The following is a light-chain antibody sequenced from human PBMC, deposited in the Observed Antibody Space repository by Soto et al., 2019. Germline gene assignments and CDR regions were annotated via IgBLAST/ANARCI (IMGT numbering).Light chain of an antibody. CDR2: GAS. CDR3: QQYSSSPSLT. CDR1: ETVISN. V-gene: IGKV3-20*01. Sequence: EIVMTQSPATLSVSPGDRATLSCRASETVISNLAWYQQTPGQAPRLLISGASTRATGIPDRFSGSGSGTDFTLSISRLEPEDFAVYYCQQYSSSPSLTFGGGTKVDIK. J-gene: IGKJ4*01.